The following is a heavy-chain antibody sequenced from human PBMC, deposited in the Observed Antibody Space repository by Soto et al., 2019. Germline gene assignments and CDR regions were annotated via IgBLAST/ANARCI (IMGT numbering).Heavy chain of an antibody. J-gene: IGHJ4*02. CDR3: VKGSTSTRPYYFDS. CDR2: ITGSGGDT. D-gene: IGHD6-6*01. CDR1: GFTFTSYV. Sequence: GGSLRLSCAASGFTFTSYVMSWVRQAPGEGLEWVSAITGSGGDTYYSVSVKGRFTISNDRSKNTLYLQMSSLRVEDTALYYCVKGSTSTRPYYFDSWGQGTLVTVS. V-gene: IGHV3-23*01.